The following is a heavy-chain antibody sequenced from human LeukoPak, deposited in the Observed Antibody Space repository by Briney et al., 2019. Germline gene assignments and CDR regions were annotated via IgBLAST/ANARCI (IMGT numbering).Heavy chain of an antibody. CDR2: ISSSSSYI. V-gene: IGHV3-21*01. J-gene: IGHJ3*02. CDR3: ARGEGYCSSTSCYGAFDI. D-gene: IGHD2-2*01. CDR1: GFTFSSYS. Sequence: GRSLRLSCAASGFTFSSYSMNWVRQAPGKGLEWVSSISSSSSYIYYADSVKGRFTISRDNAKNSLYLQMNSLRAEDTAVYYCARGEGYCSSTSCYGAFDIWGQGTMVTVSS.